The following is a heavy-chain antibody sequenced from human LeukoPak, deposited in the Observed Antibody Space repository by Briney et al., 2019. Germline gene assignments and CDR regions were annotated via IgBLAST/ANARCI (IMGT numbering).Heavy chain of an antibody. Sequence: SVKVSCKASGCTFSSYAISWVRQAPGQGLEWIGGIIPIFGTANYAQKFQGRVTITADESTSTASMALSSLRSEDTAVYYCARIQVQQQLVHYYYYMDVWGKGTTVTVSS. D-gene: IGHD6-13*01. CDR1: GCTFSSYA. J-gene: IGHJ6*03. CDR3: ARIQVQQQLVHYYYYMDV. V-gene: IGHV1-69*13. CDR2: IIPIFGTA.